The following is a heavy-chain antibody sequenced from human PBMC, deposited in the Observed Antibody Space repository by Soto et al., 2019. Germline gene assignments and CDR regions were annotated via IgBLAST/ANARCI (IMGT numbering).Heavy chain of an antibody. D-gene: IGHD3-3*01. J-gene: IGHJ4*02. CDR1: GFSFAGYA. CDR3: AKTQTFNGYYGGFDA. CDR2: VSGGGAST. V-gene: IGHV3-23*01. Sequence: QRLSCAATGFSFAGYALTWVRQAPGKGLEWLSAVSGGGASTYYADSVRGRFSISRDVSGNMIYLQLNRLTAGDTATYYCAKTQTFNGYYGGFDAWGQGTRVTVSS.